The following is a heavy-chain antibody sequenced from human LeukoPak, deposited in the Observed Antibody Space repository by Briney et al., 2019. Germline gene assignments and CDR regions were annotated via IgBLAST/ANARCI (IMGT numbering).Heavy chain of an antibody. CDR2: IIPIFGTA. J-gene: IGHJ4*02. CDR3: ARDPDYDSSGYLQRVDDY. V-gene: IGHV1-69*05. D-gene: IGHD3-22*01. Sequence: SVKVSCKASGCTFSSYSISWVRQAPGQGLEWMGRIIPIFGTANYAQKFQGRVTITTDESTRTAYMELSSLRSEDTAVYYCARDPDYDSSGYLQRVDDYWRQGTLATVSS. CDR1: GCTFSSYS.